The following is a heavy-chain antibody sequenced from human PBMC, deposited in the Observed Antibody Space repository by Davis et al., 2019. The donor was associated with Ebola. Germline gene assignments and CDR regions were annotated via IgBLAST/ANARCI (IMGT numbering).Heavy chain of an antibody. J-gene: IGHJ4*02. D-gene: IGHD3-3*01. CDR1: GFTFSSYG. CDR3: AKDQVLRFLEWLFQLDY. CDR2: ISYDGSNK. Sequence: GESLKISCAASGFTFSSYGMHWVRQAPGKGLEWVAVISYDGSNKYYADSVKGRFTISRDNSKNTLYLQMNSLRAEDTAVYYCAKDQVLRFLEWLFQLDYWGQGTLVTVSS. V-gene: IGHV3-30*18.